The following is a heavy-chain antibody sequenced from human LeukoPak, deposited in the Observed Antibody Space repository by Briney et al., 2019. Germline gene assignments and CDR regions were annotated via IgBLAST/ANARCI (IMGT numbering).Heavy chain of an antibody. CDR1: GFTFSSYA. Sequence: QAGGSLRLSCAASGFTFSSYAMHWVRQAPGKGLEWVAVISYDGSNKYYADSVKGRFTISRDNSKNTLYLQMNSLRAEDTAVYYCARGLGYSSSWYDGNWFDPWGQGTLVTVSS. CDR3: ARGLGYSSSWYDGNWFDP. J-gene: IGHJ5*02. D-gene: IGHD6-13*01. CDR2: ISYDGSNK. V-gene: IGHV3-30-3*01.